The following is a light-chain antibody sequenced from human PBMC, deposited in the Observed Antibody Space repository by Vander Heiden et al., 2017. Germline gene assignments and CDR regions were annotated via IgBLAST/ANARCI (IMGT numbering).Light chain of an antibody. CDR2: DAS. CDR1: QSVSSY. V-gene: IGKV3-11*01. Sequence: VLTQSPPTLPSSPGERATLSCRASQSVSSYLAWYQQKPGQAPRLLIDDASNRATGIPARFSGSGSGTDFTLTISSLEPEDFAVYYCQQRSNWPRGTFGGGTKVEIK. J-gene: IGKJ4*01. CDR3: QQRSNWPRGT.